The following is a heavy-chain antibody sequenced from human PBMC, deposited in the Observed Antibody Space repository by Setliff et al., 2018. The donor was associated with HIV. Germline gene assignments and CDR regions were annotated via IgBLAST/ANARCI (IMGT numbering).Heavy chain of an antibody. J-gene: IGHJ4*02. CDR1: DSGTYY. D-gene: IGHD6-19*01. CDR2: IYTSGST. Sequence: SETLSLTCTVSDSGTYYWSWIRQPAGKGLEWIGRIYTSGSTNYNPSLKSRVTISLDTSKNQFSLNLSSVTAADTAMYYCARDSIAVAGIGHYFDYWGRGTLVTVSS. V-gene: IGHV4-61*02. CDR3: ARDSIAVAGIGHYFDY.